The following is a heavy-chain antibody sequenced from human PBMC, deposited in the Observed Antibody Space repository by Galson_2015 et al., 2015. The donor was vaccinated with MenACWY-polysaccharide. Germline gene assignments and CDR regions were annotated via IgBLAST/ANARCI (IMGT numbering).Heavy chain of an antibody. CDR1: GFTFSSYG. V-gene: IGHV3-74*01. J-gene: IGHJ3*01. CDR3: ARDPHCGAGCSIHDAFDV. Sequence: SLRLSCAASGFTFSSYGMHWVRHAPGEGLVWVSRINTGGSSTYYADSVKGRFTVSRDNAKNTVYPQMNSLRAEDTTVYYCARDPHCGAGCSIHDAFDVWGQGTKVAVSS. CDR2: INTGGSST. D-gene: IGHD2-21*02.